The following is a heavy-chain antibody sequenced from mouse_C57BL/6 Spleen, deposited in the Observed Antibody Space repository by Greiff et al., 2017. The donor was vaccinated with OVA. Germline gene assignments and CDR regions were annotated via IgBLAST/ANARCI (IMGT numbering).Heavy chain of an antibody. Sequence: QVQLQQPGAELVRPGTSVKLSCKASGYTFTSYWMHWVKQRPGQGLEWIGVIDPSDSYTNYNQKFKGKATLTVDTSSSTAYMQLSSLTSEDSAVYYCARDGSSSRAMDYWGQGTSVTVSS. V-gene: IGHV1-59*01. CDR2: IDPSDSYT. D-gene: IGHD1-1*01. CDR3: ARDGSSSRAMDY. CDR1: GYTFTSYW. J-gene: IGHJ4*01.